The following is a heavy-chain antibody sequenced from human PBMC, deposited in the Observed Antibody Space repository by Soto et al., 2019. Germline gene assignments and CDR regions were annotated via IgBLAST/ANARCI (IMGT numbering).Heavy chain of an antibody. Sequence: QVHLQQWGAGLLKPSETLSLTCTVSGGSFSNYSWSWIRQSPGKGLEWIGEISHGGSTHYSPSLKSRITMSTATSKNQFSLKLSSVTAADTAVYYCARALLIAPDNYYYGMDVWGQGTTVTVSS. D-gene: IGHD6-13*01. CDR3: ARALLIAPDNYYYGMDV. V-gene: IGHV4-34*01. CDR2: ISHGGST. CDR1: GGSFSNYS. J-gene: IGHJ6*02.